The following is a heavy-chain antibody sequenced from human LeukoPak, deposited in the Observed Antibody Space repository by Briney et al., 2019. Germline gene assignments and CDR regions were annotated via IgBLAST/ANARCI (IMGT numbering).Heavy chain of an antibody. CDR3: ARVVSSSGYYYPGDY. D-gene: IGHD3-22*01. J-gene: IGHJ4*02. V-gene: IGHV1-46*01. Sequence: GASVKVSCKPSGYTFTTYYIHWVRQAPGQGLEWMGIINPRGGSTSYAQKFQGRVTMTRDTSISTAYMELSRLRSDDTAVYYCARVVSSSGYYYPGDYWGQGTLVTVSS. CDR1: GYTFTTYY. CDR2: INPRGGST.